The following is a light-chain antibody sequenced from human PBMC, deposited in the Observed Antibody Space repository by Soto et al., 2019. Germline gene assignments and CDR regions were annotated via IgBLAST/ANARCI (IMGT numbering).Light chain of an antibody. CDR3: QQYNSSPLT. J-gene: IGKJ4*01. CDR1: QSISNS. V-gene: IGKV1-5*01. CDR2: DAS. Sequence: DIQMTQSPSTLSASLGERVTLTCRASQSISNSLAWYQQKPGPAPKLLIFDASTLDGGVPSRFSGRRSGTDIPLIISLQYHSYLANYYRQQYNSSPLTFGGGTKVEIK.